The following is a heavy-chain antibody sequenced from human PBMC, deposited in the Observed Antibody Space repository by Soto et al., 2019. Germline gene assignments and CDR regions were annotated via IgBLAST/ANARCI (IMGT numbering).Heavy chain of an antibody. J-gene: IGHJ4*02. D-gene: IGHD1-26*01. V-gene: IGHV3-30-3*01. CDR3: ARDWGKEWELLNYFDY. Sequence: QVQLVESGGGVVQPGRSLRLSCAASGFTFSSYAMHWVRQAPGKGLEWVAVISYDGSNKYYADSVKGRFTISRDNSKNTLYLQMNSLRAEDTAVYYCARDWGKEWELLNYFDYWGQGTLVTVSS. CDR2: ISYDGSNK. CDR1: GFTFSSYA.